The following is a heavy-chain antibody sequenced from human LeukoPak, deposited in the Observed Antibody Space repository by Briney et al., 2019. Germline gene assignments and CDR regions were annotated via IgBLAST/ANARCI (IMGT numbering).Heavy chain of an antibody. D-gene: IGHD2-2*02. J-gene: IGHJ4*02. CDR1: GFSFSNYA. Sequence: KTGGSLRLSCAASGFSFSNYAMSWVRQAPGRGPEWVSSIRGGGETFYADSVKGRFTISRDNAKNSLYLQMNSLRAEDTAVYYCARGGPCSSTSCYIEWHFDYWGQGTLVTVSS. V-gene: IGHV3-21*01. CDR2: IRGGGET. CDR3: ARGGPCSSTSCYIEWHFDY.